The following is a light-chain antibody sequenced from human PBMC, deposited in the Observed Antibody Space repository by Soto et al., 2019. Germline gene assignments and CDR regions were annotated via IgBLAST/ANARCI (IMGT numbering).Light chain of an antibody. Sequence: QSVLTQPPSTSGTPGQRVTISCSGSSSNIGSNAVTWHQQLPGTAPKLLIYNDIERPSGVPDRFSGSKSGTSASLAISGLQSEDEADYYCAAWDDSLNGFVVFGTGTKVTVL. J-gene: IGLJ1*01. CDR2: NDI. CDR3: AAWDDSLNGFVV. V-gene: IGLV1-44*01. CDR1: SSNIGSNA.